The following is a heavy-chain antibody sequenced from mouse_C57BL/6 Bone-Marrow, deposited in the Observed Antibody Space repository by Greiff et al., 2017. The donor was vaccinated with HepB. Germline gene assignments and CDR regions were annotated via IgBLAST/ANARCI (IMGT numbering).Heavy chain of an antibody. D-gene: IGHD1-1*01. J-gene: IGHJ4*01. V-gene: IGHV5-6*01. CDR1: GFTFSSYG. Sequence: DVHLVESGGDLVKPGGSLKLSCAASGFTFSSYGMSWVRQTPDKRLEWVATISSGGSYTYYPDSVKGRFTISRDNAKNTLYLQMSSLKSEDTAMYYCARHYYGSSYYYAMDYWGQGTSVTVSS. CDR3: ARHYYGSSYYYAMDY. CDR2: ISSGGSYT.